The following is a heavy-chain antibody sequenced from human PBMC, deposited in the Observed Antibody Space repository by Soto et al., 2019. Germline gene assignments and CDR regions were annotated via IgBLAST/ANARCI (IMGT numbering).Heavy chain of an antibody. CDR1: GFTFSIYW. J-gene: IGHJ4*02. Sequence: PGGSLRLSCAASGFTFSIYWMHWVRQAPGKGLVWVSRINSAGTTTTYADSVKGRFTVSRDDAANSLHLQMNSLRGEDTAIYYCARESGNSYEGYFSDFWGQGVLVPVSP. CDR2: INSAGTTT. D-gene: IGHD1-26*01. V-gene: IGHV3-74*01. CDR3: ARESGNSYEGYFSDF.